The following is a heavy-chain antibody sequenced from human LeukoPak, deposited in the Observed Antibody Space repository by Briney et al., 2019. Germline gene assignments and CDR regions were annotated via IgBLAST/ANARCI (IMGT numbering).Heavy chain of an antibody. CDR3: ATYNTHIRREFDS. CDR1: GFSVSTNS. D-gene: IGHD1-14*01. J-gene: IGHJ4*02. CDR2: FYGVDST. Sequence: PGGSLRLSCAASGFSVSTNSMTWVRQAPGKGLEWVSLFYGVDSTTYYADSVKGRFTISRDFSRNTLCLQMNSLRAEDTAVYYCATYNTHIRREFDSWGQGTLVTVSS. V-gene: IGHV3-53*01.